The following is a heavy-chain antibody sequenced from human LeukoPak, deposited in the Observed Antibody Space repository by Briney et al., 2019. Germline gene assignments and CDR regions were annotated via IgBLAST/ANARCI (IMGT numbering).Heavy chain of an antibody. Sequence: ASVKVSCKASGYTFTGYYMHWLRQAPGQGLEWVGRINPNNGGTNYAQKFQGRVTMTGDTSISTAYMELSSLRSDDTAVYYCTRESGSYHGNDYWGQGTLVTVSS. CDR1: GYTFTGYY. D-gene: IGHD1-26*01. CDR3: TRESGSYHGNDY. CDR2: INPNNGGT. J-gene: IGHJ4*02. V-gene: IGHV1-2*06.